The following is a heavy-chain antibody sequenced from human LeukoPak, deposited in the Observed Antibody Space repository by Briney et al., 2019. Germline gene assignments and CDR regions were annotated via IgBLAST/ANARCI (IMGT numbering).Heavy chain of an antibody. J-gene: IGHJ4*02. CDR3: HWSGSRGY. D-gene: IGHD2-8*02. Sequence: PGGSLRLSCAASGFTFSSYGMHWVRQAPGKGLEWVAFIRYDGSNKYYADSVKGRFTISGDNSKNTLYLQMNSLGAEDTAVYYSHWSGSRGYWGQGTLVTVSS. V-gene: IGHV3-30*02. CDR2: IRYDGSNK. CDR1: GFTFSSYG.